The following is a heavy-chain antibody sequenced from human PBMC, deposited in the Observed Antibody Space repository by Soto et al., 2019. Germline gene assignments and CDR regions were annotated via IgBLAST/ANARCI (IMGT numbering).Heavy chain of an antibody. CDR2: IWFDGSNE. D-gene: IGHD2-15*01. J-gene: IGHJ6*02. CDR3: ARGSLYCSSTGCSYGMDV. Sequence: QVQLVESGGGVVQPGWSLRLSCAASGFTFSDYGMHWVRQAPGEGLQWVAVIWFDGSNEHYADSVKGRFTISRDNSKNTLYLQMYSLRAGDTAVYYCARGSLYCSSTGCSYGMDVWGQGTTVTVSS. V-gene: IGHV3-33*01. CDR1: GFTFSDYG.